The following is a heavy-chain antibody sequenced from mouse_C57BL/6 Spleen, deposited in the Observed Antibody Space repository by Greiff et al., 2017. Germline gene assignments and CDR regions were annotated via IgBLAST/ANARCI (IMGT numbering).Heavy chain of an antibody. CDR3: AREGEVTTGYFDY. Sequence: EVQLQQSGPELVKPGASVKISCKASGYSFTGYYMNWVKQSPEKSLEWIGEINPSTGGTTYNQKFKAKATLTVDKSSSTAYMQLKSLTSEDSAVDYCAREGEVTTGYFDYWGQGTTLTVSS. V-gene: IGHV1-42*01. J-gene: IGHJ2*01. D-gene: IGHD2-2*01. CDR1: GYSFTGYY. CDR2: INPSTGGT.